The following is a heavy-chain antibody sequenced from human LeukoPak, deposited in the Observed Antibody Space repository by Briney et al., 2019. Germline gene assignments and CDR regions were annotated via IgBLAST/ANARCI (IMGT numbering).Heavy chain of an antibody. CDR1: GFTFDDYA. D-gene: IGHD2-15*01. J-gene: IGHJ6*02. CDR2: ISWNSGSI. V-gene: IGHV3-9*01. CDR3: AKDGCSGGSCYSLYYYGMDV. Sequence: GGSLRLSCAASGFTFDDYAMHWVRHAPGKGLEWVSGISWNSGSIGYADSVKGRFTISRDNAKNSLYLQMNSLRAEDTALYYCAKDGCSGGSCYSLYYYGMDVWGQGTTVTVSS.